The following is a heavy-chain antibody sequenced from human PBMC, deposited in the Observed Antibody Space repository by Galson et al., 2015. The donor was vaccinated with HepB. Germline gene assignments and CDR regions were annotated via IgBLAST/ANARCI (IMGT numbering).Heavy chain of an antibody. Sequence: SLRLSCAASGITFTSYTMNWVRQAPGTGLEWVSFITSSGSFIYYAGSGQGRFTISKDNAKNSMYLQMDSLRAEDTAVYYCARGVSDGWYSYNTPSVYMDVWGKGTTVTVSS. V-gene: IGHV3-21*01. CDR1: GITFTSYT. CDR2: ITSSGSFI. J-gene: IGHJ6*03. D-gene: IGHD6-19*01. CDR3: ARGVSDGWYSYNTPSVYMDV.